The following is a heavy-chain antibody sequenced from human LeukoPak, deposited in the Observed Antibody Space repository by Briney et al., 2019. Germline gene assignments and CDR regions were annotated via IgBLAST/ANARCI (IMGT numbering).Heavy chain of an antibody. D-gene: IGHD3-3*01. CDR1: GYTFTSYY. Sequence: ASVKVSCKASGYTFTSYYMHWVRQAPGQGLEWMGIINPSGGSTSYAQKFQGRVTMTRDMSTSTVYMELSSLRSEDTAVYYCALGFLEWLPGTDYYMDVWGKGTTVTVSS. V-gene: IGHV1-46*03. CDR3: ALGFLEWLPGTDYYMDV. CDR2: INPSGGST. J-gene: IGHJ6*03.